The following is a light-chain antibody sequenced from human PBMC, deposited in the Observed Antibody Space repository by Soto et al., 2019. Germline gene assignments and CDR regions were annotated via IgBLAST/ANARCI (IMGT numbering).Light chain of an antibody. J-gene: IGKJ2*03. CDR1: QRALYSSNNVSY. CDR2: GAS. CDR3: QQYREWPIYS. V-gene: IGKV4-1*01. Sequence: VLTHSPDALSVYLGERATINCKTSQRALYSSNNVSYFAWYQQKPRDEPRLLIYGASSRAAGIPARICSSRSSTEYTLTIISMLSEDFAVYYCQQYREWPIYSFGQGTKVDIK.